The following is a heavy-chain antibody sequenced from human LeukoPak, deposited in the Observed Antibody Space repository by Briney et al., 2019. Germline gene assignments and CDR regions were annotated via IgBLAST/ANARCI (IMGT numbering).Heavy chain of an antibody. D-gene: IGHD3-22*01. CDR3: ARGPYYYYYDSSGYYFGSDLDVHDY. J-gene: IGHJ4*02. Sequence: ASVKVSCKASGYTFTSYDINWVRQATGQGLEWMGWTNPNSGNTGYAQKFQGRVTMTRNTSISTAYMELSSLRSEDTAVYYCARGPYYYYYDSSGYYFGSDLDVHDYWGQGTLVTVSS. CDR2: TNPNSGNT. CDR1: GYTFTSYD. V-gene: IGHV1-8*01.